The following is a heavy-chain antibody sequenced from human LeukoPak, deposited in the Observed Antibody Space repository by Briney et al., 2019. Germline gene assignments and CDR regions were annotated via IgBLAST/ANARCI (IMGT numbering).Heavy chain of an antibody. Sequence: SETLSLTCTVSGGSISSYYWSWIRQPAGKGLEWIGRIYTSGSTNYNPSLKSRVTMSVDTSKNQCSLKLSSVTAADPAVYYCARTYGSGTGPYNWFDPWGQGTLVTVSS. V-gene: IGHV4-4*07. CDR2: IYTSGST. CDR3: ARTYGSGTGPYNWFDP. J-gene: IGHJ5*02. CDR1: GGSISSYY. D-gene: IGHD3-10*01.